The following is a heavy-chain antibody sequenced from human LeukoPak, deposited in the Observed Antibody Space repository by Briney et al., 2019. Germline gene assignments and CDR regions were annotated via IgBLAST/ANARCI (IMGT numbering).Heavy chain of an antibody. CDR2: IYYSGST. CDR3: ASLDFWSDNWYFDL. J-gene: IGHJ2*01. V-gene: IGHV4-59*01. Sequence: SETLSLTCTASGGSISSYYWSWIRQPPGKGLEWIGYIYYSGSTNYNPSLKSRVTISVDTSKNQFSLKLSSVTAADTAVYYCASLDFWSDNWYFDLWGRGTLVTVSS. CDR1: GGSISSYY. D-gene: IGHD3-3*01.